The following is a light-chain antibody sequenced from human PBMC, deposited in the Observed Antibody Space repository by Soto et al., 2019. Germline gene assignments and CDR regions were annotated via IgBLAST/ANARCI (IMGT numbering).Light chain of an antibody. CDR1: QIVSNNY. Sequence: EIVLTQSPITLSLSPGAIATLSCRTNQIVSNNYWSWYQQKPGQAPRLLIDGASHRATGITDRCSGSGSGTDFTLTISRLEAEDFAVYYCQQCSSSGTFGQGTKVDI. J-gene: IGKJ1*01. CDR3: QQCSSSGT. V-gene: IGKV3-20*01. CDR2: GAS.